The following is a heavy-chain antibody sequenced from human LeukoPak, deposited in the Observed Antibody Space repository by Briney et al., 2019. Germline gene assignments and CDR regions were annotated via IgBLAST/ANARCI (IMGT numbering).Heavy chain of an antibody. Sequence: GESLKISCKGSGYSFTSYWIGWVRQMPGKGLEWMGIIYPGDSDTRYSPSFQGQVTISADKSISTAYLQWSSLKASDTAMYYCARLGGWSGSWYYFDYWGQGTLVTVSS. J-gene: IGHJ4*02. CDR2: IYPGDSDT. CDR3: ARLGGWSGSWYYFDY. V-gene: IGHV5-51*01. D-gene: IGHD6-13*01. CDR1: GYSFTSYW.